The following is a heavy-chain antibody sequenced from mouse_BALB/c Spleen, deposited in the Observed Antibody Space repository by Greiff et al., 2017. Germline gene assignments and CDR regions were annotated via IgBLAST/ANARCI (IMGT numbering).Heavy chain of an antibody. Sequence: QVQLQQSGAELVRPGTSVKVSCKASGYAFTNYLIEWVKQRPGQGLEWIGVINPGSGGTNYNEKFKGKATLTADKSSSTAYMQLSSLTSDDSAVYFCAREITGIFDYWGQGTTLTVSS. CDR2: INPGSGGT. D-gene: IGHD4-1*01. J-gene: IGHJ2*01. V-gene: IGHV1-54*03. CDR3: AREITGIFDY. CDR1: GYAFTNYL.